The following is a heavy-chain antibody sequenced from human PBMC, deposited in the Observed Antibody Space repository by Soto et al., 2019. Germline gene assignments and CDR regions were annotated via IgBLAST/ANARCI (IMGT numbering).Heavy chain of an antibody. D-gene: IGHD1-1*01. CDR3: ARHDNWMFDP. Sequence: GGSLRLSCAVSGFTSWMSWVRQAPGKGLEWVANMNQDGSKKYYVDSVKGRFTISRDNAKNSLYLQMSSLGAEDTAVYYCARHDNWMFDPWGQGTLVTVSS. V-gene: IGHV3-7*01. CDR1: GFTSW. J-gene: IGHJ5*02. CDR2: MNQDGSKK.